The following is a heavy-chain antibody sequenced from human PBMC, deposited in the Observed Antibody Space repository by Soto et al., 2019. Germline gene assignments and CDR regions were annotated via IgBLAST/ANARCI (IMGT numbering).Heavy chain of an antibody. J-gene: IGHJ6*02. D-gene: IGHD3-3*01. CDR2: IYYSGST. V-gene: IGHV4-59*01. CDR3: AGTLWSGYVGYYYYYGMDV. CDR1: GGSISSYY. Sequence: SETLSLTCTVSGGSISSYYWSWIRQPPGKGLEWIGYIYYSGSTNYNPSLKSRVTISVDTSKNQFSLKLSSVTAADTAVYYCAGTLWSGYVGYYYYYGMDVWGQGTTVTVSS.